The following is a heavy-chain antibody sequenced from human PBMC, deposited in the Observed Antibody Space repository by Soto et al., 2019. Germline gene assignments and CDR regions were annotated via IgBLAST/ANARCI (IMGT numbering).Heavy chain of an antibody. J-gene: IGHJ4*02. Sequence: GGSLRLSCAASGFTVGSHYMSWVRQGPGKGLEWVSVIYKGGGTFYADSVKGRFTISRDNSQNTVFLQMNGLRADDTAVYYCASTRDSGTSYYFDSWGQGTLVTVSS. CDR2: IYKGGGT. D-gene: IGHD1-26*01. CDR3: ASTRDSGTSYYFDS. V-gene: IGHV3-53*01. CDR1: GFTVGSHY.